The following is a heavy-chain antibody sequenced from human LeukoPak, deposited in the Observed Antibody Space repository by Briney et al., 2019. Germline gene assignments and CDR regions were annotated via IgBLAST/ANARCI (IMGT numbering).Heavy chain of an antibody. V-gene: IGHV5-51*01. J-gene: IGHJ4*02. D-gene: IGHD6-13*01. CDR2: IYPGDSDT. CDR1: RYSLTNYW. CDR3: ARGIAAAGVTNFGY. Sequence: VESPRISRMDSRYSLTNYWIGCGPDLPEKSLECMGIIYPGDSDTRYSPSFQGQVTISADKSISTAYLRWSSLKASDTAMYYCARGIAAAGVTNFGYWGQGTLVTVSS.